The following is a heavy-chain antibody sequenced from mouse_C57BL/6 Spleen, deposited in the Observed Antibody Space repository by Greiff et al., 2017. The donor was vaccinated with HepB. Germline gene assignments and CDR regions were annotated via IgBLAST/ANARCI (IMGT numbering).Heavy chain of an antibody. CDR3: AREATTVVGGYFDV. J-gene: IGHJ1*03. Sequence: EVKLVESGPGMVKPSQSLSLTCTVTGYSITSGYDWHWIRHFPGNKLEWMGYISYSGSTNYNPSLKSRISITHDTSKNHFFLKLNSVTTEDTATYYCAREATTVVGGYFDVWGTGTTVTVSS. CDR2: ISYSGST. D-gene: IGHD1-1*01. V-gene: IGHV3-1*01. CDR1: GYSITSGYD.